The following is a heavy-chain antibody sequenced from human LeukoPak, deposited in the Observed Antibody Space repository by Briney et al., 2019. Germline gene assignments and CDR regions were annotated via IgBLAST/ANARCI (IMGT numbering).Heavy chain of an antibody. J-gene: IGHJ4*02. Sequence: SETLSLTCTVSGYSISSGYYWGWVRQPPGKGLEWIGSIHYSGSTYYNPSLKSRVTISVDTSKNQFSLKLSSVTAADTAVYYCAREEGPPSSSSDFDYWGQGTLVTVSS. V-gene: IGHV4-38-2*02. CDR2: IHYSGST. CDR1: GYSISSGYY. CDR3: AREEGPPSSSSDFDY. D-gene: IGHD6-6*01.